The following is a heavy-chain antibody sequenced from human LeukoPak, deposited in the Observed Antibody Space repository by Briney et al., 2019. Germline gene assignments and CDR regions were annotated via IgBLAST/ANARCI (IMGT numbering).Heavy chain of an antibody. CDR1: GFTFSNYA. CDR3: ARTSIQLWSHLDY. V-gene: IGHV3-23*01. CDR2: ISGSGGST. D-gene: IGHD5-18*01. Sequence: PGGSLRLSCAASGFTFSNYAMSWVRQAPGKGLEWVSAISGSGGSTFYTDSVKGRFTISRDNAKNLLYLQMNSLRAEDTAVYYCARTSIQLWSHLDYWGQGTLVTVSS. J-gene: IGHJ4*02.